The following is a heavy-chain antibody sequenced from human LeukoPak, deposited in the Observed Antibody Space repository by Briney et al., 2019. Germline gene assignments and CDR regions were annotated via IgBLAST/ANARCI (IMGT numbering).Heavy chain of an antibody. CDR2: IYYSGST. D-gene: IGHD3-3*01. CDR3: ARATYDFWSGYSYYYYGMDV. V-gene: IGHV4-39*07. CDR1: GGSIGSPSYY. J-gene: IGHJ6*02. Sequence: SETLSLTCTVSGGSIGSPSYYWGWIRQPPGKGLEWIGNIYYSGSTNDNPSLKSRVTISVDTSKNQFSLKLSSVTAADTAVYYCARATYDFWSGYSYYYYGMDVWGQGTTVTVSS.